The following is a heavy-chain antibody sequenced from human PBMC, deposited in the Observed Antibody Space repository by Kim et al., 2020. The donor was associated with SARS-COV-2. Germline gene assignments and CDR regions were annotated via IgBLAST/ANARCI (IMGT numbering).Heavy chain of an antibody. CDR1: GGSISIDY. Sequence: SETLSLTCTVSGGSISIDYWTWIRQPPGKGLEWIGYIYYSGSTNYNPSLKSRVTISIDTSKNQFSLKLSSVTAADTAVYYCARGGRYGGNSGWYFDLWGRGTLVTISS. J-gene: IGHJ2*01. D-gene: IGHD2-21*02. CDR2: IYYSGST. V-gene: IGHV4-59*01. CDR3: ARGGRYGGNSGWYFDL.